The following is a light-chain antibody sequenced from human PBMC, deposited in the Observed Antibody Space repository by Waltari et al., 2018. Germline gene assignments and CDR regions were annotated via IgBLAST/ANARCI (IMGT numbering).Light chain of an antibody. V-gene: IGLV1-44*01. CDR2: SNN. CDR1: SSNIGSNT. CDR3: AAWDDSLNGYWV. Sequence: QSVLTQPPSASGTPGQRVTISCSGSSSNIGSNTVNWYQQLPGTAPKLLIYSNNPRPSGVPDRFSGSKSGTSASRAISGLQSEDEADYYCAAWDDSLNGYWVFGGGTKLTVL. J-gene: IGLJ3*02.